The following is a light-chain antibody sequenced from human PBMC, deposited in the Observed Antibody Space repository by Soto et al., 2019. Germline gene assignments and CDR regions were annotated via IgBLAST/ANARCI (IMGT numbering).Light chain of an antibody. Sequence: EIVLTQSPGTLSLSPGERATLYCRASQIVGNTYLGWFLQRPGQAPRLLLYGASTRATGIPARFSGSGSGTEFTLTISSLQSEDFAVYFCQQYKNWPPITFGQGTRLEIK. V-gene: IGKV3-15*01. J-gene: IGKJ5*01. CDR3: QQYKNWPPIT. CDR1: QIVGNTY. CDR2: GAS.